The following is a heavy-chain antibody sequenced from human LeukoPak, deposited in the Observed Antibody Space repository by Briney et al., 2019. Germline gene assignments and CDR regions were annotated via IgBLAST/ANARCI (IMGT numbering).Heavy chain of an antibody. J-gene: IGHJ4*02. CDR2: IIPIFGTA. CDR1: GGTFSSYA. CDR3: ASGGPRSGWDY. V-gene: IGHV1-69*05. D-gene: IGHD6-19*01. Sequence: SVKVSCKASGGTFSSYAISWVRQAPGQGLEWMGRIIPIFGTANYAQKLQGRVTMTTDTSTSTAYMELRSLRSDDTAVYYCASGGPRSGWDYWGQGTLVTVSS.